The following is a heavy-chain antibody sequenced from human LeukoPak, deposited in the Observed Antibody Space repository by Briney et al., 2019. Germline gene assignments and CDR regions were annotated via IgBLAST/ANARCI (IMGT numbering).Heavy chain of an antibody. J-gene: IGHJ4*02. CDR1: GGSISSSSYY. Sequence: PSETLSLTCTVSGGSISSSSYYWGWIRQPPGKGLEWIGSIYYSGSTYYNPSLKSRVTISVDTSKNQFSLKLSSVTAADTAVYYCARDQSRTTGLDYWGQGTLVTVSS. V-gene: IGHV4-39*07. CDR2: IYYSGST. D-gene: IGHD1-1*01. CDR3: ARDQSRTTGLDY.